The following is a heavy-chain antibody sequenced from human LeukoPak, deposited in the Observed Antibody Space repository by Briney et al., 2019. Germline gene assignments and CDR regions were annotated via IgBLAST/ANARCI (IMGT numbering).Heavy chain of an antibody. Sequence: PSETLSLTCTVSGGSISNYYWSWIRQPPGKGLERIGDIYYSGSTNYNPSLKSRVTISVDTSKNLFSLNLSSVTAADTAVYYCARDANPSGDYVYHYWGQGALVTVSS. J-gene: IGHJ4*02. D-gene: IGHD4-17*01. CDR2: IYYSGST. V-gene: IGHV4-59*01. CDR1: GGSISNYY. CDR3: ARDANPSGDYVYHY.